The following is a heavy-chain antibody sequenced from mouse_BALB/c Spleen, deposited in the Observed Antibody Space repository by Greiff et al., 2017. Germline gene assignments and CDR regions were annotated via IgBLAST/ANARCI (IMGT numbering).Heavy chain of an antibody. J-gene: IGHJ4*01. V-gene: IGHV1-39*01. CDR2: IDPYYGGT. Sequence: LVESGPELEKPGASVKISCKASGYSFTGYNMNWVKQSNGKSLEWIGNIDPYYGGTSYNQKFKGKATLTVDKSSSTAYMQLKSLTSEDSAVYYCARSTMITTRYAMDYWGQGTSVTVSS. CDR1: GYSFTGYN. D-gene: IGHD2-4*01. CDR3: ARSTMITTRYAMDY.